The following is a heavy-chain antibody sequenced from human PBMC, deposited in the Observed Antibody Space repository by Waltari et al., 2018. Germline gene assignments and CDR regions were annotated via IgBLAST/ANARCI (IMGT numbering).Heavy chain of an antibody. CDR3: ARDASTAVPEGDAFDI. CDR2: IDPNSGGT. V-gene: IGHV1-2*06. J-gene: IGHJ3*02. D-gene: IGHD6-19*01. Sequence: QVPLVQSGAEVKKPGASVKVSCKASGSTFSPHFLHWVRQAPGQGLEWMGRIDPNSGGTNYAQKFQGRVTMTRDTSISTIYMELRRLTFDDTALYYCARDASTAVPEGDAFDIWGQGTMVAVSA. CDR1: GSTFSPHF.